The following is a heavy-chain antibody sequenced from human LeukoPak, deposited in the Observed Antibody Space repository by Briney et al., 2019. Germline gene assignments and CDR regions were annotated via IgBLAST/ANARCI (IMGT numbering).Heavy chain of an antibody. CDR1: GGSISSYY. V-gene: IGHV4-59*12. J-gene: IGHJ6*02. Sequence: PSETLSLTCTVSGGSISSYYWSWIRQPPGKGLEWIGYIYYSGSTNYNPSLKSRVTISVDTSKNQFSLKLSSVTAADTAVYYCARFLGTIFGVGLTRYYYGMDVWGQGTTVTVSS. D-gene: IGHD3-3*01. CDR3: ARFLGTIFGVGLTRYYYGMDV. CDR2: IYYSGST.